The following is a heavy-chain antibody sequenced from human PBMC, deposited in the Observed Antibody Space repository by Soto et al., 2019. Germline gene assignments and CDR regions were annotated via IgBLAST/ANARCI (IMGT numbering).Heavy chain of an antibody. CDR1: GGSISSAGYY. V-gene: IGHV4-31*03. CDR2: IYYSGST. D-gene: IGHD6-19*01. Sequence: QVQLQESGPGLVKPSQTLFLTCTVSGGSISSAGYYWNWIRQHPGKGLEWIGFIYYSGSTYYNPSLKSRVTISLDTSKNQFSLKLSSVTAADTAVFYCARLPVAANGGAIDYWGQGTLVTVSS. J-gene: IGHJ4*02. CDR3: ARLPVAANGGAIDY.